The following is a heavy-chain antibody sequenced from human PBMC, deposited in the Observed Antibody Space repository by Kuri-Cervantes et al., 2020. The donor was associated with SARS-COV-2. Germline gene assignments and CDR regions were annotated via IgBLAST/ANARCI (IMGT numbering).Heavy chain of an antibody. V-gene: IGHV3-23*01. CDR1: GFTFRNYA. Sequence: GGSLRLSCAASGFTFRNYAMAWVRQAPGKGLEWVSSISAGGSSTYHADSLKGRFTISRDNSNSTLYLEMNSLRAEDTAVYYCARDLTLSSGGYYYYYYMDVWGKGTTVTVSS. J-gene: IGHJ6*03. CDR3: ARDLTLSSGGYYYYYYMDV. CDR2: ISAGGSST. D-gene: IGHD6-6*01.